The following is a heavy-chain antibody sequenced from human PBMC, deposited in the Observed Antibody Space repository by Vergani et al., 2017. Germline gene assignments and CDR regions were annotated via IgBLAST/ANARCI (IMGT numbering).Heavy chain of an antibody. CDR1: GYTFTAYY. CDR2: INPNSGGT. D-gene: IGHD1-26*01. CDR3: ARVTGTSGSYSEADY. Sequence: QVQLVQSGAEVKKPGASVKVSCKASGYTFTAYYMHWVRQAPGQGLEWMGWINPNSGGTNYAQKFQGRVTMTRDTSISTAYMELSRLRSDDTAVYYCARVTGTSGSYSEADYWGQGTLVTVSS. V-gene: IGHV1-2*02. J-gene: IGHJ4*02.